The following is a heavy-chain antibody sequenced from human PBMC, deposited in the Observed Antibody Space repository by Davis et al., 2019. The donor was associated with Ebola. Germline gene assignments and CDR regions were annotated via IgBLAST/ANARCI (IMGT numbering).Heavy chain of an antibody. J-gene: IGHJ4*02. CDR2: MNPHSGNT. Sequence: AASVKVSCKASGYTFTTYDITWVRQATGQGLEWMGLMNPHSGNTGYAQKFQGRVTMTRDTSISTAYMELSSLTSEDTAVYYCARDGSLLWGIRYWGQGTLVTVSS. CDR1: GYTFTTYD. CDR3: ARDGSLLWGIRY. V-gene: IGHV1-8*01. D-gene: IGHD3-16*01.